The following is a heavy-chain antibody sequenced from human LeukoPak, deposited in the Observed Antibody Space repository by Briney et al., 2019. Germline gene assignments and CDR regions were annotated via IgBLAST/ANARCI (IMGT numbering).Heavy chain of an antibody. Sequence: VSVKVSCKASGYTFTGYYMHWVRQAPGQGLEWMGWINPNSGGTNYAQKFQGRVTMTRDTSISTAYMELSRLRSDDTAVYYCARASMVRGVIDAFDIWGQGTMVTVSS. J-gene: IGHJ3*02. CDR2: INPNSGGT. V-gene: IGHV1-2*02. D-gene: IGHD3-10*01. CDR1: GYTFTGYY. CDR3: ARASMVRGVIDAFDI.